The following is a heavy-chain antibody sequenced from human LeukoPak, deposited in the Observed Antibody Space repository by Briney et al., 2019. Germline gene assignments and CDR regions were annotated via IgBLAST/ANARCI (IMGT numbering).Heavy chain of an antibody. CDR3: AGGGGDGYNFVPGSPAI. J-gene: IGHJ3*02. CDR1: GYTFTSYY. V-gene: IGHV1-46*01. CDR2: INPSGGST. Sequence: GASVKVSCKASGYTFTSYYMHWVRQAPGQGLEWMGIINPSGGSTSYAQKFQGRVTMTRDMSTSTVYMELSSLRSEDTAVYYCAGGGGDGYNFVPGSPAIWGQGTMVTVSS. D-gene: IGHD5-24*01.